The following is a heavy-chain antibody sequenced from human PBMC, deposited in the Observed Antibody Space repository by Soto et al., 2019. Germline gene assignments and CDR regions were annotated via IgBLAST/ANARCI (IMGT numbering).Heavy chain of an antibody. J-gene: IGHJ3*02. CDR1: GFTFSRFW. V-gene: IGHV3-74*01. CDR2: IHSDGSST. CDR3: IRDFGEVGSTAAFDI. D-gene: IGHD1-26*01. Sequence: GSLRLSCAASGFTFSRFWMHWVRQAPGKGLVWVAHIHSDGSSTSYADFVKGRFTISRDNAKNTVYLQMNSLRAEDTAMYYCIRDFGEVGSTAAFDIWGHGTMVTVSS.